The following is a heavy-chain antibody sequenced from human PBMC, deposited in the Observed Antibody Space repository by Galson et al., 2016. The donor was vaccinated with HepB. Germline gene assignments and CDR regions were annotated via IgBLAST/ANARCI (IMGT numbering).Heavy chain of an antibody. D-gene: IGHD3-16*01. CDR2: MIPMLATA. CDR1: GGTFSRFA. Sequence: SVKVSCKASGGTFSRFAISWVRQAPGQGLEWMGGMIPMLATAHYAQRFQGRVTVSADEATSTAYLQLSSLRSDDTAVYYCARSFWGKYETGYYHYALDVWGQGTTVTVSS. CDR3: ARSFWGKYETGYYHYALDV. J-gene: IGHJ6*02. V-gene: IGHV1-69*13.